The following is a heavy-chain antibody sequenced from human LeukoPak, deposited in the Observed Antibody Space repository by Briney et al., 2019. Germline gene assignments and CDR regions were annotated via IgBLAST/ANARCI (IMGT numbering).Heavy chain of an antibody. D-gene: IGHD6-13*01. CDR1: GFNFSGYA. V-gene: IGHV3-23*01. CDR3: TKALRAGGVDWFDP. Sequence: GGSLRLSCAASGFNFSGYAMTWVRLAPGKGLEWVSGISGGGGSTYYADSVKGRFTISRDNSKNTLYLQMNSLRAEDTAVYYCTKALRAGGVDWFDPWGQETLVTVSS. J-gene: IGHJ5*02. CDR2: ISGGGGST.